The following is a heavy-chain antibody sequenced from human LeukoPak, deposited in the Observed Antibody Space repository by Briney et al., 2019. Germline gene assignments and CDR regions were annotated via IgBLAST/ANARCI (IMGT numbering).Heavy chain of an antibody. Sequence: PVGSLRLSCAASGFTFSSYAMSWVRQAPGKGLEGVSAISGSGGSTYYADSVKGRFTISRDNSKNTLYLQMNSLRAEDTAVYYCAKEIYDFWSGYLFDYWGQGTLVTVSS. V-gene: IGHV3-23*01. J-gene: IGHJ4*02. D-gene: IGHD3-3*01. CDR1: GFTFSSYA. CDR3: AKEIYDFWSGYLFDY. CDR2: ISGSGGST.